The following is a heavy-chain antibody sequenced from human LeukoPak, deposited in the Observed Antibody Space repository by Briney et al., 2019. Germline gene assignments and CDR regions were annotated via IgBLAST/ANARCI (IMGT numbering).Heavy chain of an antibody. J-gene: IGHJ5*02. Sequence: GASVKVSCKASGYTFTSYYMHWVRQAPGQGLEWMGWINPNSGGTNYAQKFQGRVTMTRDTSISTAYMELSRLRSDDTAVYYCARWALGVAYNWFDPWGQGTLVTVSS. D-gene: IGHD2-21*01. CDR3: ARWALGVAYNWFDP. CDR2: INPNSGGT. V-gene: IGHV1-2*02. CDR1: GYTFTSYY.